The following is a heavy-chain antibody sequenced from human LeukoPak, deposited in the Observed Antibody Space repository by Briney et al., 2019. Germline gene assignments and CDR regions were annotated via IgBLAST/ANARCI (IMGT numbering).Heavy chain of an antibody. J-gene: IGHJ4*02. CDR1: GFTFSSYW. D-gene: IGHD5-12*01. CDR3: ATGYRDYGVGY. V-gene: IGHV3-74*01. Sequence: PGGSLRLSCAASGFTFSSYWMHWVRQAPGKELAWVSLINTDGSTTTYADSVKGRFTISRDNAKNTLSLQMNSLRAEDTAVYYCATGYRDYGVGYWGQGTLVTVSS. CDR2: INTDGSTT.